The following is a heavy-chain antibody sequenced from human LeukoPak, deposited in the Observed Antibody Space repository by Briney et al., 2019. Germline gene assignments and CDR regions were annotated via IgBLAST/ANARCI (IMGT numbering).Heavy chain of an antibody. Sequence: SVKVSCKASGYTFTSYGISWVRQAPGQGLEWMGRIIPILGIANYAQKFQGRVTITADKSTSTAYMELSSLRSEDTAVYYCARGYCSGGSCYTDRYFQHWGQGTLVTVSS. CDR2: IIPILGIA. V-gene: IGHV1-69*04. CDR3: ARGYCSGGSCYTDRYFQH. J-gene: IGHJ1*01. D-gene: IGHD2-15*01. CDR1: GYTFTSYG.